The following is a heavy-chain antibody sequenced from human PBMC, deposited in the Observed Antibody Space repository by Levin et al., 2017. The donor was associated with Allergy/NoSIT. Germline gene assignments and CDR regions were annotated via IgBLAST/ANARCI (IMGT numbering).Heavy chain of an antibody. V-gene: IGHV3-30*18. J-gene: IGHJ3*02. CDR2: ISYDGSNK. CDR1: GFTFSSYG. CDR3: AKDMGDSGSYYFERGPPDSAFDI. D-gene: IGHD1-26*01. Sequence: LSLTCAASGFTFSSYGMHWVRQAPGKGLEWVAVISYDGSNKYYADSVKGRFTISRDNSKNTLYLQMNSLRAEDTAVYYCAKDMGDSGSYYFERGPPDSAFDIWGQGTMVTVSS.